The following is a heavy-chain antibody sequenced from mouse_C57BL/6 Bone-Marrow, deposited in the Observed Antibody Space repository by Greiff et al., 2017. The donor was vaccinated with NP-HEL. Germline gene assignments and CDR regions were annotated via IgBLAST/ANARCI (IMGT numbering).Heavy chain of an antibody. CDR3: AREGYSIRYWYFDV. D-gene: IGHD2-5*01. CDR2: IYYSGTI. Sequence: EVKLLESGPGLVKPSQTVFLTCTVTGISITTGNYRWSWIRQFPGNKLEWIGYIYYSGTITYNPSLTSRTTITRDTPKNQFFLEMNSLTAEDTATYYCAREGYSIRYWYFDVWGTGTTVTVSS. V-gene: IGHV3-5*01. J-gene: IGHJ1*03. CDR1: GISITTGNYR.